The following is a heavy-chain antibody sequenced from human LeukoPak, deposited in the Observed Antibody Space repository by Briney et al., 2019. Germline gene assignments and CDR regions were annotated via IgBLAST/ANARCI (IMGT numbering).Heavy chain of an antibody. J-gene: IGHJ4*02. CDR2: IYTSGST. CDR3: ARYSGWYGSDY. D-gene: IGHD6-19*01. Sequence: SQTLSLTCTVSGGSISSGSYYWSWIRQPAGKGLEWIGRIYTSGSTNYSPSLKSRVTISVDTSKNQFSLKLGSVTAADTAVYYCARYSGWYGSDYWGQGTLVTVSS. CDR1: GGSISSGSYY. V-gene: IGHV4-61*02.